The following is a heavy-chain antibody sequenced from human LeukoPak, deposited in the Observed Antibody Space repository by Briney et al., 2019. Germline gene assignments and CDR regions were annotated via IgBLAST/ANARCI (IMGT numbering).Heavy chain of an antibody. CDR2: ISAYNGNT. V-gene: IGHV1-18*04. D-gene: IGHD3-10*01. CDR1: GYTFTSYG. CDR3: ARDFYGSGSYDENDY. Sequence: GASVKVSCKASGYTFTSYGISWVRQTPRQGLEWMGWISAYNGNTNYAQKLQGRVTMTTDTSTSTAYMELRSLRSDDTAVYYCARDFYGSGSYDENDYWGQGTLVTVSS. J-gene: IGHJ4*02.